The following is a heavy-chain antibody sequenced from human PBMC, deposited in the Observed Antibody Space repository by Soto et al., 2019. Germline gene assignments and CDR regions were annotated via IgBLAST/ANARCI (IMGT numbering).Heavy chain of an antibody. Sequence: QLQLQESGPGLVKPSETLSLTCTVSGCSISSSSYYWGWSRQPPGKWLEWIGSIYYSGSNYYNPSLKSRVNLSVETSKNQFTHQLRTVADAHTAVYYCARHNYDFWCGIHYYYYYGIDVWGQGTTVTPSS. V-gene: IGHV4-39*01. D-gene: IGHD3-3*01. CDR2: IYYSGSN. J-gene: IGHJ6*02. CDR3: ARHNYDFWCGIHYYYYYGIDV. CDR1: GCSISSSSYY.